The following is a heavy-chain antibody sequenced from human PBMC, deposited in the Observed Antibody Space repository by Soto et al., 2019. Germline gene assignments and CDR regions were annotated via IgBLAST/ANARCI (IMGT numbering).Heavy chain of an antibody. CDR3: ARSRYYDSSGYRALDAFDI. J-gene: IGHJ3*02. CDR2: IDCSGTT. CDR1: GGSISGYY. D-gene: IGHD3-22*01. V-gene: IGHV4-59*12. Sequence: SGTLSLTCTVSGGSISGYYWCWIRQAPGKGLEWIGYIDCSGTTNSYRPLKSRVTISVDTSRNQFSLKLNSVTAADTAVYYCARSRYYDSSGYRALDAFDIWGQGTMVT.